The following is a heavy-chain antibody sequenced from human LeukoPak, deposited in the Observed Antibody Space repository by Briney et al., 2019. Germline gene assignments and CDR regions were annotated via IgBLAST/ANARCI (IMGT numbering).Heavy chain of an antibody. Sequence: GGSLRLSCEPSGFPFSSYWMLWVRQAPGKGLVWVSRISGDGTIKTYADFVRGRFTISRDNTKNILYLQMNSLKVEDTATYFCSRSQFDHWGQGVLVTVSS. D-gene: IGHD3-9*01. CDR3: SRSQFDH. J-gene: IGHJ4*02. CDR2: ISGDGTIK. CDR1: GFPFSSYW. V-gene: IGHV3-74*03.